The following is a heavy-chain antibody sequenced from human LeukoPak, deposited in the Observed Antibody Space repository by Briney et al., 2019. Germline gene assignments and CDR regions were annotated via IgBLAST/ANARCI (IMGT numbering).Heavy chain of an antibody. Sequence: GGSLRLSCTVSGFTFGDYAMSWIRQAPGKGLEWVGFIRTKAYGETADYAASVKGRFTISRDDSKAIAYLQMNSLKTEDTAVYHCTRDRGAYNLYDYWGQGTLVTVSS. CDR3: TRDRGAYNLYDY. CDR2: IRTKAYGETA. CDR1: GFTFGDYA. J-gene: IGHJ4*02. V-gene: IGHV3-49*03. D-gene: IGHD1-1*01.